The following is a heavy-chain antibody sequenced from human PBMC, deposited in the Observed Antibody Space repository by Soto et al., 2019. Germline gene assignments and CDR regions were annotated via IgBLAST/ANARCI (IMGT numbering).Heavy chain of an antibody. CDR3: ASAGGLGAVAVDY. Sequence: QLQLQESGSGLVKPSQTLSLTCAVSGGSISSGGYSWSWIRQPPGKGLEWIGYIYHSGSTYYNPSHKSRATISVDRSKNQFSLKLSSVTAAVTAVYYCASAGGLGAVAVDYWGQGTLVTVSS. CDR2: IYHSGST. CDR1: GGSISSGGYS. D-gene: IGHD6-19*01. V-gene: IGHV4-30-2*01. J-gene: IGHJ4*02.